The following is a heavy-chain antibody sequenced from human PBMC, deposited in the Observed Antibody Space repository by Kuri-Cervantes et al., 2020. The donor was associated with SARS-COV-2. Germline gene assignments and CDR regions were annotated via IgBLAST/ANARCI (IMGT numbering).Heavy chain of an antibody. CDR2: IYYSGST. CDR3: ARDLRLGKSLDY. J-gene: IGHJ4*02. D-gene: IGHD7-27*01. Sequence: GSLRLSCSVSGDSISSSAYYWGWIRQPPGKGLEWIGNIYYSGSTHYNPPLKSRVTISVDTSKNQFSLKLSSVTAADTAVYYCARDLRLGKSLDYWGQGTLVTVSS. V-gene: IGHV4-39*07. CDR1: GDSISSSAYY.